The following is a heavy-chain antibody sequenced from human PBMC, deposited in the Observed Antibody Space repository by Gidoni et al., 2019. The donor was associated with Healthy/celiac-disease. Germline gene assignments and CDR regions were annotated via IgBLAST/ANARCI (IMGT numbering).Heavy chain of an antibody. D-gene: IGHD2-15*01. CDR3: ASRGRRMRYCSGGSCYSFDY. CDR2: SNHSGST. CDR1: GVYFIGYY. J-gene: IGHJ4*02. V-gene: IGHV4-34*01. Sequence: QVQLQQWGAGLFKPSETLSLTCAVYGVYFIGYYWSWIRQPAGKGLEWIGESNHSGSTNYDPFLKSRVTISVDTSKNQFSLKLSSATAADTAVYYCASRGRRMRYCSGGSCYSFDYWGQGTLVTVSS.